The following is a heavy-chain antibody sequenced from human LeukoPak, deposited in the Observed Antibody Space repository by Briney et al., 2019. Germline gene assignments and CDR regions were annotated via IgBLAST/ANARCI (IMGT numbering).Heavy chain of an antibody. V-gene: IGHV4-4*07. D-gene: IGHD3-3*01. CDR3: ARDSFYDFWSGYPPVVFDI. CDR2: IYTSGST. J-gene: IGHJ3*02. Sequence: SETLSLTCTVSGGSISSYYWSWIRQPAGKGLEWIGRIYTSGSTNYNPSLKSRVTMSVDTSKNQFSLKLSSVTAADTAVYYCARDSFYDFWSGYPPVVFDIWGQGKMVTVFS. CDR1: GGSISSYY.